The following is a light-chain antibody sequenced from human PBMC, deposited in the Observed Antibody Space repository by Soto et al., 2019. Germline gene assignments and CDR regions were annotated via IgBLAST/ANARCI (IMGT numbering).Light chain of an antibody. J-gene: IGKJ1*01. CDR1: QSVSSN. CDR2: GAS. V-gene: IGKV3-15*01. Sequence: EIVMTQSPATLSVSPGERATLSCRASQSVSSNLAWYQQKPGQAPRLLIYGASTRATGIPARFSGSGSGTEFTLTISSLQSEDFAVYYCQQYNNTWTFGQGTNVEIK. CDR3: QQYNNTWT.